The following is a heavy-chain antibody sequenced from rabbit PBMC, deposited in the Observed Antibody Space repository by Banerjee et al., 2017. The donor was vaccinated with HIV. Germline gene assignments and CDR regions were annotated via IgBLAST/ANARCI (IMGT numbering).Heavy chain of an antibody. V-gene: IGHV1S40*01. J-gene: IGHJ4*01. CDR2: IYVGSGAST. CDR3: ARDLAGAIGWNFNL. D-gene: IGHD4-1*01. CDR1: GFSFSSSYY. Sequence: QSLEESGGDLVKPGASLTLTCTASGFSFSSSYYMCWVRQAPGKGLEWIACIYVGSGASTYYASWAKGRFTISKTSSTTVTLQMTSLTAADTATYFCARDLAGAIGWNFNLWGQGTLVTVS.